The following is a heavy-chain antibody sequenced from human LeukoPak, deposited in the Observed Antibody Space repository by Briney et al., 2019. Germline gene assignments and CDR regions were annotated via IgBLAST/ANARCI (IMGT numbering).Heavy chain of an antibody. D-gene: IGHD3-22*01. Sequence: PGGSLRLSCAASGFTLTSDSMNWVRQAPGKGLEWISYISSGATTTYYADSVKGRFTISRDNSKNTLYLQMNSLRAEDTAVYYCAKDDRSSGYYYGFDYWGQGTLVTVSS. CDR1: GFTLTSDS. V-gene: IGHV3-48*01. J-gene: IGHJ4*02. CDR3: AKDDRSSGYYYGFDY. CDR2: ISSGATTT.